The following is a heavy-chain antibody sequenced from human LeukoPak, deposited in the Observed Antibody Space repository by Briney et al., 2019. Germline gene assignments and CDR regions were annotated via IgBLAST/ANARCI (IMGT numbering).Heavy chain of an antibody. D-gene: IGHD6-6*01. Sequence: GGSLRLSCAASGFTFSSYWMHWVRQAPGKGLVWVSRIYSDGSNITYADSVKGRFTISRDNAKNTLYLEMNSLRAEDTAVYYCARGGSSRFAGFSWGQGTLVTVSS. V-gene: IGHV3-74*01. CDR2: IYSDGSNI. CDR3: ARGGSSRFAGFS. J-gene: IGHJ5*02. CDR1: GFTFSSYW.